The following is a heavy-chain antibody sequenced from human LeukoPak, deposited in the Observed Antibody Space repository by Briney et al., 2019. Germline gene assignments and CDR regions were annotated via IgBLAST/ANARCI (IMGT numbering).Heavy chain of an antibody. Sequence: GESLKISCKGSGYSFTSYWIGWVRQMPGKGLEWMGIIYPGASDTRYSPSFQGQVTISADKSISTAYLQWSRLKASDTAMYYCASNERCSSTSCYAFDYWGQGTLVTVSS. V-gene: IGHV5-51*01. CDR2: IYPGASDT. D-gene: IGHD2-2*01. CDR3: ASNERCSSTSCYAFDY. J-gene: IGHJ4*02. CDR1: GYSFTSYW.